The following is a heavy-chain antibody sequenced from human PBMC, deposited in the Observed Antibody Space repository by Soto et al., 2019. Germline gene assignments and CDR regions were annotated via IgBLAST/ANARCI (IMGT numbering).Heavy chain of an antibody. D-gene: IGHD6-6*01. Sequence: ASVTVSCKASGYTFTHYAIQWVRQAPGQSLEWMGWINAGNGNTKFSQKFQGRVTITRDTSASTVYMELSSLRAEDTATYYCARVTIGARTEYFDDYGLDVWGQGTTVTVSS. CDR2: INAGNGNT. J-gene: IGHJ6*02. CDR1: GYTFTHYA. CDR3: ARVTIGARTEYFDDYGLDV. V-gene: IGHV1-3*01.